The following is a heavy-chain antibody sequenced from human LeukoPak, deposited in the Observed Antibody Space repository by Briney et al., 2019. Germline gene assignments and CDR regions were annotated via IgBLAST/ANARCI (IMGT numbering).Heavy chain of an antibody. J-gene: IGHJ3*02. V-gene: IGHV4-59*08. CDR1: GGSISSYY. CDR2: LFYSGST. Sequence: SETLSLTCTVSGGSISSYYWSWIRQPPGKGLEWIAYLFYSGSTDYNPSLKSRVTISVDTSKNQFSLKLSSVTAADTAVYYCASYSSGWNDAFDIWGQGTMVTVSS. D-gene: IGHD6-19*01. CDR3: ASYSSGWNDAFDI.